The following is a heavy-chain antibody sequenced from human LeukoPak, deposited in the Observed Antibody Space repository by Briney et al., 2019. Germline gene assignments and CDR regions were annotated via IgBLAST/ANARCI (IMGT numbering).Heavy chain of an antibody. D-gene: IGHD3-10*01. CDR3: ARASLDYYGSGSYSLDY. V-gene: IGHV4-38-2*02. CDR1: GYSISSGYY. J-gene: IGHJ4*02. Sequence: SETLSLTCTVSGYSISSGYYWGWIRQPPGKGLEWIGSIYHSGSTYYNPSLKSRVTISVDTSKNQFSLKLSSVTAADTAVYYCARASLDYYGSGSYSLDYWGQGTLVTVSS. CDR2: IYHSGST.